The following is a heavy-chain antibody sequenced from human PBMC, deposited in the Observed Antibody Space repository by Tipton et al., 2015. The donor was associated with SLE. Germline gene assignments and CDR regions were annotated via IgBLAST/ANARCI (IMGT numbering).Heavy chain of an antibody. V-gene: IGHV1-18*01. CDR1: GYTFTSYG. Sequence: QSGAEVRKPGASVKVSCKASGYTFTSYGISWVRQAPGQGLEWMGWISAYNGNTNYAQKLQGRVTMTTDTSTGTAYMELRSLRSDDTAVFSCGRAANSYGSGSYPSWGQGPLVPVS. CDR2: ISAYNGNT. D-gene: IGHD3-10*01. J-gene: IGHJ5*02. CDR3: GRAANSYGSGSYPS.